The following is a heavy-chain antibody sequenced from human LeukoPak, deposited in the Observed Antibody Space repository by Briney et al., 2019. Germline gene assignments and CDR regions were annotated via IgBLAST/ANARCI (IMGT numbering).Heavy chain of an antibody. CDR1: GYTFTSYG. V-gene: IGHV1-18*01. Sequence: ASVKVSCKASGYTFTSYGISWVRQAPGQGLEWMGWISAYNGNTNYAQKLQGRVTMTTDTSTSTAYMELRSLRSDDTAVYYCARDKPGDGSGSYYPAGADPADYWGQGTLVTVSS. CDR2: ISAYNGNT. J-gene: IGHJ4*02. D-gene: IGHD3-10*01. CDR3: ARDKPGDGSGSYYPAGADPADY.